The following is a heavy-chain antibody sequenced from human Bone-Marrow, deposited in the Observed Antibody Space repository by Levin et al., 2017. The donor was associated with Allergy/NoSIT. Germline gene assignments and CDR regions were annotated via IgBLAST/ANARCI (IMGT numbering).Heavy chain of an antibody. V-gene: IGHV4-31*03. D-gene: IGHD5-18*01. J-gene: IGHJ3*02. CDR2: IYYSGST. CDR1: GGSISSGGYY. CDR3: ARGQLWPHRDAFDI. Sequence: SQTLSLTCTVSGGSISSGGYYWSWIRQHPGKGLEWIGYIYYSGSTYYNPSLKSRVTISVDTSKNQFSLKLSSVTAADTAVYYCARGQLWPHRDAFDIWGQGTMVTVSS.